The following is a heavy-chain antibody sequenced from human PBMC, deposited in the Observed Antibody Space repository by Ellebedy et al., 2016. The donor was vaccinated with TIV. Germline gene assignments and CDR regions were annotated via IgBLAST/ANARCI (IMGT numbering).Heavy chain of an antibody. D-gene: IGHD3-9*01. CDR2: IGSSAYTT. CDR3: AKDVRYTTGWGGALDI. CDR1: GFNFGGHA. J-gene: IGHJ3*02. Sequence: GESLKISCAASGFNFGGHAMKWVCQAPGKGLEWVSSIGSSAYTTHYADSVKGRFTISRDNSRNTLYLQRNSPRGEDTAVYFCAKDVRYTTGWGGALDIWGQGAMVTVSS. V-gene: IGHV3-23*01.